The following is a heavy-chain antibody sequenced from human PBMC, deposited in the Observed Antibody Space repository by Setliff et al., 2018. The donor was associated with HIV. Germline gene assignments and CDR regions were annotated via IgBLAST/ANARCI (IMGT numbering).Heavy chain of an antibody. J-gene: IGHJ4*02. CDR1: GGSISSRSNY. V-gene: IGHV4-39*07. CDR3: ARHSPSDY. CDR2: IYYTGTT. Sequence: PSETLSLTCTVSGGSISSRSNYWGWIRQPPGKGLEWIGTIYYTGTTYYNPSLKSRVTISVDTSKNQFSLKLSSVTAADTAAYYCARHSPSDYWGQGTLVTVSS.